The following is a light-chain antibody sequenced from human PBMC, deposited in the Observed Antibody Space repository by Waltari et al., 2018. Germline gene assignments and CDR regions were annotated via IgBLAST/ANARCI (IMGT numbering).Light chain of an antibody. CDR1: SSDVGASNY. CDR3: SSYISGVTLYV. J-gene: IGLJ1*01. Sequence: QSALTQPASVSGSPGQSITISCTGTSSDVGASNYVSWYQQHPGKAPKLMIYDVTKRPSGVSCRFSGSKSGNTASLTISGLQAEDEADYYCSSYISGVTLYVFGTGTKVTVL. CDR2: DVT. V-gene: IGLV2-14*03.